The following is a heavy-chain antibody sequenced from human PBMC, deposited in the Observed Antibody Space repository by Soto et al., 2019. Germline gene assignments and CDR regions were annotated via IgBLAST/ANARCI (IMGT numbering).Heavy chain of an antibody. Sequence: QVQLQQWGAGLLKPSETLSLTCAVYSGSFSCYYWSWILQPPGKGLEWIGEINHSGSTKYNPSLKSRVTISVDTSKNQFSLKLSSVTAADTAVYYCASNIASGSYPVPPWGQGTLVTVSS. CDR2: INHSGST. CDR3: ASNIASGSYPVPP. CDR1: SGSFSCYY. D-gene: IGHD3-10*01. J-gene: IGHJ5*02. V-gene: IGHV4-34*01.